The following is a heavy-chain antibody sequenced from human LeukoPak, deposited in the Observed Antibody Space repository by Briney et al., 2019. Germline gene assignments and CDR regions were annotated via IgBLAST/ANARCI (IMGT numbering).Heavy chain of an antibody. D-gene: IGHD5-24*01. Sequence: PGGSLRLSCAASGFTFSSYIMNWVRQAPGKGLEWVSYISSRGGNIYYADSVKGRFTISRDNAKNSLYLQMNSLRAEDTAVYYCARQGWLQFNFLDYWGQGALVTVSS. CDR1: GFTFSSYI. J-gene: IGHJ4*02. CDR2: ISSRGGNI. V-gene: IGHV3-48*01. CDR3: ARQGWLQFNFLDY.